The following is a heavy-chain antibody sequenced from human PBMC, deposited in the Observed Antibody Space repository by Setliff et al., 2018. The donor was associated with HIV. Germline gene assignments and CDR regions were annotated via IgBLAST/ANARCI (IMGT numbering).Heavy chain of an antibody. Sequence: GGSLRLSCAASGFTFSSYAMTWVRQAPGKGLEWVSTIRGSGDTTHYADFVKGRFTISRDNSENTLYLQMNSLRAEDMAVYYCAREDSSWYGSLDYWGQGTLVTVSS. D-gene: IGHD6-13*01. V-gene: IGHV3-23*01. CDR3: AREDSSWYGSLDY. CDR1: GFTFSSYA. J-gene: IGHJ4*02. CDR2: IRGSGDTT.